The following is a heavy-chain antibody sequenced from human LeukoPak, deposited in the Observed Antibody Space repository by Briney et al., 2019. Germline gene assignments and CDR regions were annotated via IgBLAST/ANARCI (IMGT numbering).Heavy chain of an antibody. J-gene: IGHJ4*02. Sequence: SETLSLTCAVYGGSFSGYYWSWIRQPPGKGLEWIGEINHSGSTNYNPSLKSRVTISVDTSKNQFSLKLSSVTAADTAVYYCARVGEGTMVRGVSGPYYFDYWGQGTLVTVSS. CDR3: ARVGEGTMVRGVSGPYYFDY. CDR2: INHSGST. V-gene: IGHV4-34*01. D-gene: IGHD3-10*01. CDR1: GGSFSGYY.